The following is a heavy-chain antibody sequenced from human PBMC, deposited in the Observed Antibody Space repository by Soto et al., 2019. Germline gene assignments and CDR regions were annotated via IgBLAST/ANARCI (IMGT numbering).Heavy chain of an antibody. J-gene: IGHJ6*02. Sequence: PGGSLRLACAASGFTFSSYAMSWVRQAPGKGLEWVSSISGSGGSTYYADSVKGRFIISRDNSKRTVYLEMTSLRADDTAVYHCAKSPSRAPYGMDVWGHGTTVTVS. V-gene: IGHV3-23*01. CDR3: AKSPSRAPYGMDV. CDR1: GFTFSSYA. CDR2: ISGSGGST. D-gene: IGHD6-6*01.